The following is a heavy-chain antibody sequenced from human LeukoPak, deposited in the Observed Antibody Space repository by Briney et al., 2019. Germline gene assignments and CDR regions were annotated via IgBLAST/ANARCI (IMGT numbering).Heavy chain of an antibody. Sequence: SETLSLTCTVSGGSISSYYWSWIRQPPGKGLEWIGNIYYSGSTNYNPSLKSRVTISVDTSKNQFSLKLSSVTAADTAVYYCARVYSHAYDSSGYCDYWGQGTLVTVSS. CDR2: IYYSGST. D-gene: IGHD3-22*01. CDR1: GGSISSYY. J-gene: IGHJ4*02. CDR3: ARVYSHAYDSSGYCDY. V-gene: IGHV4-59*01.